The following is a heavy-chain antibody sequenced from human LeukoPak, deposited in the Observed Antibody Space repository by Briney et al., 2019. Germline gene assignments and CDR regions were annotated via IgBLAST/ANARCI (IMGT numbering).Heavy chain of an antibody. V-gene: IGHV1-69*05. CDR2: IIPTSGTV. J-gene: IGHJ6*03. Sequence: GASVKVSCKASGGTFSSHAIAWVRQAPGQGPEWMGGIIPTSGTVHYTQKFQGRVTITTDESTHTAFMELSSLTSGDTAVYFCARGLQYQLLKALGYYYMDVWGEGTTVTVSS. CDR1: GGTFSSHA. CDR3: ARGLQYQLLKALGYYYMDV. D-gene: IGHD2-2*01.